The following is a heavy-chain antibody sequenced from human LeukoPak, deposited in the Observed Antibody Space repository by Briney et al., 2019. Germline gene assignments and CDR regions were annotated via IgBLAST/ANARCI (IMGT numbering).Heavy chain of an antibody. CDR2: IKQDGSEK. J-gene: IGHJ4*02. D-gene: IGHD6-19*01. CDR3: AKDFAGAVADL. CDR1: KFTLSNHW. Sequence: GGSLRLSCVASKFTLSNHWMTWVREAPGKGLEWVANIKQDGSEKYYVDSVKARFTISRDNAKNTLYLQMNSLRAEDTAVYYCAKDFAGAVADLWGQGTLVTVSS. V-gene: IGHV3-7*01.